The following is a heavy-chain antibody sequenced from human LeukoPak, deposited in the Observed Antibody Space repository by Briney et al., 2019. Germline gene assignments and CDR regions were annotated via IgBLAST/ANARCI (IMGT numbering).Heavy chain of an antibody. Sequence: PGGSLRLSCAASGFTFSSYAMSWVRQAPGKGLEWVSAISGSGGSTYYADSVKGRFTISRDNSKNTLYLQMNSLRAEDTAVYYCAKVAARITIFGVARFDPWGQGTLVTVSS. D-gene: IGHD3-3*01. J-gene: IGHJ5*02. CDR1: GFTFSSYA. CDR2: ISGSGGST. V-gene: IGHV3-23*01. CDR3: AKVAARITIFGVARFDP.